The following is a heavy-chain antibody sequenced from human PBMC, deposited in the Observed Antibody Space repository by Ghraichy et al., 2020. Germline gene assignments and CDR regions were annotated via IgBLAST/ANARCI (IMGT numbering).Heavy chain of an antibody. CDR1: GFTFSDHY. J-gene: IGHJ5*02. D-gene: IGHD4-17*01. V-gene: IGHV3-72*01. Sequence: GGSLRLSCAASGFTFSDHYMDWVRQAPGKGLEWVGRTRNKANSYTTEYAASVKGRFTISSDDSNNLLFLQLNSLKTEDTAVYYCARVFSPYLSGDYVDRWGQGTLVTVSS. CDR3: ARVFSPYLSGDYVDR. CDR2: TRNKANSYTT.